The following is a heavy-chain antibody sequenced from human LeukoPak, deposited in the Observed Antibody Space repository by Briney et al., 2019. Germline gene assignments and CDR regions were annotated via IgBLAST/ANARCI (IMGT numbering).Heavy chain of an antibody. V-gene: IGHV3-7*04. CDR2: IKQDGSEK. J-gene: IGHJ3*02. Sequence: GGSLRLSCAASGVTFSSYWMSWVRQAPGKGLEWVANIKQDGSEKYYVDSVKGRFTISRDNAKNSLYLQMNSLRAEDTAVYYCARGRVVAAFDAFDIWGQGTMVTVSS. D-gene: IGHD2-15*01. CDR1: GVTFSSYW. CDR3: ARGRVVAAFDAFDI.